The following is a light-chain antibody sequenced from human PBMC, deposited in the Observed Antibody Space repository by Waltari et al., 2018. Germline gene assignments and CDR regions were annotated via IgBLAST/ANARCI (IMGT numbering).Light chain of an antibody. CDR1: SSDVGGYNY. Sequence: QSALTQPRSVSGSPGQSVTISCTGTSSDVGGYNYVSWYQQYPGKVPKLMIYDVTKRPSGVPDRFSGSKSGNTASLTISGLQAEDEADYYCCSYAGSYTFVVFGGGTKLTVL. J-gene: IGLJ2*01. CDR3: CSYAGSYTFVV. CDR2: DVT. V-gene: IGLV2-11*01.